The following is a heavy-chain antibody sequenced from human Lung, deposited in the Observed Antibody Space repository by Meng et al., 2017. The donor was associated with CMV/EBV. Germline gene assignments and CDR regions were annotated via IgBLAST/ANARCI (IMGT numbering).Heavy chain of an antibody. V-gene: IGHV1-46*01. CDR1: GYTFTSYY. CDR3: ARTMGYFTPDVDY. CDR2: ITPTGDST. J-gene: IGHJ4*02. Sequence: ASVKVSCKASGYTFTSYYMHWVRQAPGQGLEWVGIITPTGDSTSYAQKFQGRVTMTRDTSTSTVYMELSSLRSEDTAVYYCARTMGYFTPDVDYWCQGTRVXLSS. D-gene: IGHD3-3*01.